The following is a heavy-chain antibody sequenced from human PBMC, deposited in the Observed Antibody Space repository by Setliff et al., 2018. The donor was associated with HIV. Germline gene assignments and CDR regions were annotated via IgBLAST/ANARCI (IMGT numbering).Heavy chain of an antibody. CDR3: ARGLVVVTDSDYDTNYYYYYYMDV. Sequence: PSETLSLTCTVSGGPISSSYWTWTRQPPGKGLEWIGNIHYSGSTNYNPSLKSRVTISVDTSRSQFSLKLSSVTAADTAVYYCARGLVVVTDSDYDTNYYYYYYMDVWGKGTTGTVS. CDR1: GGPISSSY. D-gene: IGHD5-12*01. J-gene: IGHJ6*03. CDR2: IHYSGST. V-gene: IGHV4-59*12.